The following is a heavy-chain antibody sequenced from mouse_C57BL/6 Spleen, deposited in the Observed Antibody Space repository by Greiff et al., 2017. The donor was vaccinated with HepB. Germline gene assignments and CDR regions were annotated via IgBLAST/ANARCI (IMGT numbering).Heavy chain of an antibody. D-gene: IGHD3-1*01. V-gene: IGHV14-4*01. CDR1: GFNIKDDY. Sequence: EVQLVESGAELVRPGASVKLSCTASGFNIKDDYMHWVKQRPEQGLEWIGWIDPENGDTEYASKFQGKATITADTSSNTAYLQLSRLTSEDTAVYYCTPAPRYFDVWGTGTTVTVSS. J-gene: IGHJ1*03. CDR3: TPAPRYFDV. CDR2: IDPENGDT.